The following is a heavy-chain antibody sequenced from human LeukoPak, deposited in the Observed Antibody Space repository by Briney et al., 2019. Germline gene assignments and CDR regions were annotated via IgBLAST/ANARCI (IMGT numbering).Heavy chain of an antibody. J-gene: IGHJ6*02. CDR1: GGSICSSSYY. D-gene: IGHD6-13*01. CDR2: IYYSGST. V-gene: IGHV4-39*01. Sequence: PSETLSLTCTVSGGSICSSSYYWGWLRQPPGKVLGWIGSIYYSGSTYYNPSLKTRVTISVHTSKNQFSLKLSSVTAADTAVYYCARGSIATSRSEGMDVWGQGTTVTVSS. CDR3: ARGSIATSRSEGMDV.